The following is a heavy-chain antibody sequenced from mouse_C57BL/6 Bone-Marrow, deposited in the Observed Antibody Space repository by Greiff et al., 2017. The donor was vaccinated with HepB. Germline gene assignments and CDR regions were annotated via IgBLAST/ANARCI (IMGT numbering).Heavy chain of an antibody. Sequence: EVNVVESGAELVKPGASVKLSCTASGFNIKDYYMHWVKQRTEQGLEWIGRIDSEDGETKYVPKFQGKATITTDTSSNTTYLQLSSLTSEDTSVYYCARSRYDEGFAYWGQGTLVTVSA. D-gene: IGHD2-3*01. CDR2: IDSEDGET. CDR1: GFNIKDYY. CDR3: ARSRYDEGFAY. V-gene: IGHV14-2*01. J-gene: IGHJ3*01.